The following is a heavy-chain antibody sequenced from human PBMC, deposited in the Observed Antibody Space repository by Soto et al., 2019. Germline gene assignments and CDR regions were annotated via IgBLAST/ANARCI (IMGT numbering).Heavy chain of an antibody. J-gene: IGHJ6*02. V-gene: IGHV3-30-3*01. Sequence: GGSLRLSCAASGFTFSSYAMHWVRQAPGKGLEWVAVISYDGSNKYYADSVKGRFTISRDNSKNTLYLQMNSLRAEDTAVYYCARDRHIAAAGTPYYYFFYGMDVWGQGTTVTVSS. CDR1: GFTFSSYA. CDR2: ISYDGSNK. CDR3: ARDRHIAAAGTPYYYFFYGMDV. D-gene: IGHD6-13*01.